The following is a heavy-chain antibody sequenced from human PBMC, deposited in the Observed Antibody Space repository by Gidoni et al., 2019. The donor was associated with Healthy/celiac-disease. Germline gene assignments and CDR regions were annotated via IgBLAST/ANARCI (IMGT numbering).Heavy chain of an antibody. CDR3: AREVIVTTEVY. Sequence: QVQLQQWGAGLLKPSETLSLTCAVYGGSFSGYYWSWIRQPPGKGLEWIGEINHSGSTNYNPSRKSRVTISVDTSKNQFSLKLSSVTAADTAVYYCAREVIVTTEVYWGQGTLVTVSS. D-gene: IGHD4-4*01. CDR1: GGSFSGYY. V-gene: IGHV4-34*01. CDR2: INHSGST. J-gene: IGHJ4*02.